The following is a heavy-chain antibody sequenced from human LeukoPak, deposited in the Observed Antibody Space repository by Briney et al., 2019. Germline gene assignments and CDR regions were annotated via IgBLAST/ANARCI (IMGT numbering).Heavy chain of an antibody. J-gene: IGHJ4*02. V-gene: IGHV3-30*02. CDR1: GFTFSSYG. Sequence: GGSLRLSCSAAGFTFSSYGMHWVRQAPGKGLEWVAFIRYDGSNKYYADSVKGRFTISRDNSKNTLYLQMNSLRAEDTAVYYCAKDAIKYDSSGYYLPYFDYWGQGTLVTVSS. CDR3: AKDAIKYDSSGYYLPYFDY. CDR2: IRYDGSNK. D-gene: IGHD3-22*01.